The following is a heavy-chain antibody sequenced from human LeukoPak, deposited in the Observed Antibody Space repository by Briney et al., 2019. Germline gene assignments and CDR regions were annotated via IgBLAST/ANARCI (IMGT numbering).Heavy chain of an antibody. J-gene: IGHJ4*02. D-gene: IGHD1-26*01. CDR2: INSDGSST. Sequence: GGSLRLSCAGSGFTFSTYWMHWVHQAPGKALVWVSRINSDGSSTSYADSVKGRFTIFRDNAKNTLYPQMNSLRAEDTAVYYCARALGSSSDYWGQGTLVSVSS. CDR1: GFTFSTYW. CDR3: ARALGSSSDY. V-gene: IGHV3-74*01.